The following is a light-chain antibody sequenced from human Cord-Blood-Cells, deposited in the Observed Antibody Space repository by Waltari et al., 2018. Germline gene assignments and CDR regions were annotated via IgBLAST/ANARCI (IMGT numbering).Light chain of an antibody. V-gene: IGKV1-27*01. Sequence: DIQMTQSPSSLSASVGDRVTITCLASQGISNYLAWYQQKPGNVPKLLIYAASTLTSGAPLRFSATLSRTDVTRTISSAQHKDVSTDDRQKYTTVPLTFGPGTKVEIK. J-gene: IGKJ3*01. CDR3: QKYTTVPLT. CDR1: QGISNY. CDR2: AAS.